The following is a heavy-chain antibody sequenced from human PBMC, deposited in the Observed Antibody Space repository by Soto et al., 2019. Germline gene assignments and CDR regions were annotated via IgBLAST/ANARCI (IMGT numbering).Heavy chain of an antibody. V-gene: IGHV4-59*01. CDR3: ASMIGDPVLSFDS. CDR1: GGSISSYY. D-gene: IGHD3-10*02. CDR2: IFYSGST. Sequence: QVQLQESGPGLVKPSETLSLTCTVSGGSISSYYWSWIRQPPGKGLEWIGFIFYSGSTSYNPSLKSSVTISRDTSEYQFSLKLNSVTAADTAVYYCASMIGDPVLSFDSWGQGTLVAVSS. J-gene: IGHJ5*01.